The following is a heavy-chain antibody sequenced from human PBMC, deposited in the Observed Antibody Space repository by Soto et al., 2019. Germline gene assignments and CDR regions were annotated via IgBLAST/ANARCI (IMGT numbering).Heavy chain of an antibody. D-gene: IGHD3-10*02. Sequence: EVQLLESGGDFVQPGGSLRLSCAASGFSFSNYAMLWVRQAPGKGLESISAISAAGVSTYYADSVQGRFTISRDNSKSSLYLQMNSLRADDTAVYYCAREAHFYGRSDVFDIWGQGTMVTVSS. J-gene: IGHJ3*02. CDR2: ISAAGVST. CDR3: AREAHFYGRSDVFDI. V-gene: IGHV3-23*01. CDR1: GFSFSNYA.